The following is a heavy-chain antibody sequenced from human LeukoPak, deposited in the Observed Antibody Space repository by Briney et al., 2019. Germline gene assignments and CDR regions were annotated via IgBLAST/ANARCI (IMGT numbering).Heavy chain of an antibody. CDR2: IYYSGST. CDR1: GGSISSYY. V-gene: IGHV4-59*01. Sequence: PSETLSLTCTVSGGSISSYYWGWIRQPPGKGLEWIGYIYYSGSTNYNPSLKSRVTISVDTSKNQFSLKLSSVTAADTAVYYCARGGHYSSSWYGYFQHWGQGTLVTVSS. J-gene: IGHJ1*01. CDR3: ARGGHYSSSWYGYFQH. D-gene: IGHD6-13*01.